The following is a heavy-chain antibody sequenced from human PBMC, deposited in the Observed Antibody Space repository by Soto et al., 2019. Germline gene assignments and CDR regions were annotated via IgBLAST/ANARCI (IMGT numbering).Heavy chain of an antibody. CDR1: GGSFSGYY. CDR3: AGTVTTRFDY. Sequence: QVQLQQWGAGLLKPSETLSLTCAVYGGSFSGYYWSWIRQPPGKGLEWIGEINHSGSTNYNPSLKSRVTISVDTSKNHFSLKLSSVTAADTAVYYCAGTVTTRFDYWGQGTLVTVSS. CDR2: INHSGST. J-gene: IGHJ4*02. D-gene: IGHD4-17*01. V-gene: IGHV4-34*01.